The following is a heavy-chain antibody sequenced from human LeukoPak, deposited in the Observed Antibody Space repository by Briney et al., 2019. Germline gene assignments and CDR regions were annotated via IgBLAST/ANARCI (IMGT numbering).Heavy chain of an antibody. V-gene: IGHV3-30-3*01. J-gene: IGHJ4*02. CDR2: ISSDGSLK. CDR3: GRRRQQLIDY. Sequence: GGSLRLSCAASGFTFSNYAMHWIRRAPCKGLEWVAFISSDGSLKYYEDSVKGRFTISRDNSKNTLYLQLSRLRGEDTAVYFCGRRRQQLIDYWGQGALVTVAS. D-gene: IGHD6-13*01. CDR1: GFTFSNYA.